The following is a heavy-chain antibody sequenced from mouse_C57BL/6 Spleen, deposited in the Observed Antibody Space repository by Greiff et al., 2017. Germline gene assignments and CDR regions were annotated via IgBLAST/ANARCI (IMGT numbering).Heavy chain of an antibody. CDR2: IDPNSGGT. CDR1: GYTFTSYW. V-gene: IGHV1-72*01. D-gene: IGHD2-1*01. J-gene: IGHJ4*01. CDR3: ARSYGNWDYAMDY. Sequence: QVQLQQPGAELVKPGASVKLSCKASGYTFTSYWMHWVKQRPGRGLEWIGRIDPNSGGTKYNEKFKSKATLTVDKPSSTAYMQRRSLTSADSAVYYCARSYGNWDYAMDYWGQGTSVTVSS.